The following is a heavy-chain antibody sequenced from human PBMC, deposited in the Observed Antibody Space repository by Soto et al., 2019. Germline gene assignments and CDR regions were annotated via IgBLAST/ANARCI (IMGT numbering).Heavy chain of an antibody. Sequence: SGPTLVNPTQTLTLTCTFSGFSLSTTGVGVGWIRQPPGKALEWLALIYWDDDKRYSPSLKSRLTITKDTSKNQVVLTMTYMDPVDTATYYCVQSRCGGDCLQSYSSHSYYGLDVWGQGTTVTVS. V-gene: IGHV2-5*02. D-gene: IGHD2-21*01. CDR1: GFSLSTTGVG. CDR3: VQSRCGGDCLQSYSSHSYYGLDV. J-gene: IGHJ6*02. CDR2: IYWDDDK.